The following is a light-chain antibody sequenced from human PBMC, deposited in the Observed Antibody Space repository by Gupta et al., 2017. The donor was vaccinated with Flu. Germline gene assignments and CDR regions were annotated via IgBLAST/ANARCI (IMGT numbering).Light chain of an antibody. CDR3: QQYGSPPRT. Sequence: ELVLTQSPGTLSLSRGERATLYCRASQSVSGTYLAWYQHKPGQAPRLLIYGASNRATGRPDRFSGSGSGTDFTLTISRLEPEDCAVYYCQQYGSPPRTFGQGTKIEIK. J-gene: IGKJ1*01. CDR1: QSVSGTY. CDR2: GAS. V-gene: IGKV3-20*01.